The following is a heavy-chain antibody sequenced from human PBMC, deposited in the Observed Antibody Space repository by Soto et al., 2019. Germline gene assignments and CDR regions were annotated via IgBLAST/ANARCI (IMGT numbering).Heavy chain of an antibody. D-gene: IGHD3-9*01. Sequence: GESLKISCMGSGYKVSTWHNFTSYWIAWVRQMPGKGLEWMGIIYPGDSDTRYSPSFQGQVTISADKSISTAYLQWSSLKASDTAMYYCARHLNYDILTGYSDWGQGTLVTVSS. V-gene: IGHV5-51*01. CDR2: IYPGDSDT. CDR3: ARHLNYDILTGYSD. CDR1: GYKVSTWHNFTSYW. J-gene: IGHJ4*02.